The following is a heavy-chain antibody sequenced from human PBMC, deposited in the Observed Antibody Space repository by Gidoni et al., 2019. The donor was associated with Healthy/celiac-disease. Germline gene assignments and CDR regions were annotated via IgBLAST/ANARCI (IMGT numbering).Heavy chain of an antibody. J-gene: IGHJ4*02. Sequence: AASGITFSNAWMSWVRQAPGKGLEWVGRIKSKTACGTTDYAAPVKGIFTISRDDSKNTLFLQMHSPKTEDTAVYYCTTEGYSTHYYFDYWGQGTLVTVSS. CDR2: IKSKTACGTT. CDR1: GITFSNAW. CDR3: TTEGYSTHYYFDY. V-gene: IGHV3-15*01. D-gene: IGHD6-13*01.